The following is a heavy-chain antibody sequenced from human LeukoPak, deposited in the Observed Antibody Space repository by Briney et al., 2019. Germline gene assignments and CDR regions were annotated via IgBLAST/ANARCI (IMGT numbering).Heavy chain of an antibody. CDR1: GFTFSSYG. Sequence: HAGGSLRLSCAASGFTFSSYGMHWVRQAPGKGLEWVAVIWYDGSNKYYADSVKGRFTISRDNSKNTLYLQMNSLRAEDTAVYYCARGHHYYDSSGYSAGAFDIWGQGTMVTVSS. CDR3: ARGHHYYDSSGYSAGAFDI. J-gene: IGHJ3*02. V-gene: IGHV3-33*01. D-gene: IGHD3-22*01. CDR2: IWYDGSNK.